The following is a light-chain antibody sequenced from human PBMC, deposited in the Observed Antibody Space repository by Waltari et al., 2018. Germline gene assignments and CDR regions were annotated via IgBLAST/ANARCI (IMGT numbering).Light chain of an antibody. CDR1: QSVLYSSNNKNY. Sequence: DIVMTQSPDSLAVSLGERATINCTSSQSVLYSSNNKNYLAWYQQKPGQPTNLLIYWASTRESGVPDRFSGSGSGTDFTLTISSLQAEDVAVYYCQQYDSAPLTFGGGTRVEIK. CDR2: WAS. J-gene: IGKJ4*01. V-gene: IGKV4-1*01. CDR3: QQYDSAPLT.